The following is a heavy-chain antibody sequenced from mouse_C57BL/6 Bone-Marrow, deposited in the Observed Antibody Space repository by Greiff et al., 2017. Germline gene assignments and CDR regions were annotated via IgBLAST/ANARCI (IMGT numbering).Heavy chain of an antibody. V-gene: IGHV1-82*01. CDR3: ARVGSCPYYCAMDY. CDR1: GYAFSSSW. D-gene: IGHD1-1*01. CDR2: IYPGDGDT. J-gene: IGHJ4*01. Sequence: QVQLQQSGPELVKPGASVKISCKASGYAFSSSWMNWVKQRPGKGLEWIGRIYPGDGDTNYNGKFKGKATLTADKSSSTAYMQLSSLTSEDTAIYVCARVGSCPYYCAMDYWGQGTSVTVSS.